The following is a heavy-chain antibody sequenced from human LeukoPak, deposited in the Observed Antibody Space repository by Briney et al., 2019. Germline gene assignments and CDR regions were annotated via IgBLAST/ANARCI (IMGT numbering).Heavy chain of an antibody. J-gene: IGHJ5*02. D-gene: IGHD6-13*01. CDR2: IYYSGST. Sequence: SETLFLTCTVSGGSISSYYWSWIRQPPGKGLEWIGYIYYSGSTNYNPSLKSRVTISVDTSKNQFSLKLSSVTAADTAVYYCARDHQQLGRFDPWGQGTLVTVSS. CDR1: GGSISSYY. V-gene: IGHV4-59*01. CDR3: ARDHQQLGRFDP.